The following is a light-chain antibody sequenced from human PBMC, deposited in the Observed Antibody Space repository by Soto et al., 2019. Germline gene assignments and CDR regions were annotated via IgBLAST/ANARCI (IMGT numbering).Light chain of an antibody. Sequence: EIVLTQSPATLSLSPGERATLSCRASQRISTYLAWYQQKPGQAPRLLIYDASNRATGVPARFSGSGSGTDFTLTVSSLEPEDFAVFYCLQRSDWPITFGQGTRLEIK. CDR2: DAS. J-gene: IGKJ5*01. CDR1: QRISTY. CDR3: LQRSDWPIT. V-gene: IGKV3-11*01.